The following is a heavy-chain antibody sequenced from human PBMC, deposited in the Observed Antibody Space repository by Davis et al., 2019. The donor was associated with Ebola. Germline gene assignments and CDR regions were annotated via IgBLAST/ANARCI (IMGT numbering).Heavy chain of an antibody. CDR3: ARVHYIVVVVAATRNYGMDV. J-gene: IGHJ6*02. V-gene: IGHV4-59*12. Sequence: ESLKISCTVSGGSISSYYWSWIRQPPGKGLEWIGYIYYSGSTNYNPSLKSRVTTSVDTSKNQFSLKLSSVTAADTAVYYCARVHYIVVVVAATRNYGMDVWGQGTTVTVSS. CDR1: GGSISSYY. CDR2: IYYSGST. D-gene: IGHD2-15*01.